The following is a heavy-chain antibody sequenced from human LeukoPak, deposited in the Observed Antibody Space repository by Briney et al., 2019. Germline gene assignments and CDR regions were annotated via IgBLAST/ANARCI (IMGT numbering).Heavy chain of an antibody. J-gene: IGHJ5*02. D-gene: IGHD3-10*01. CDR2: IIPIFGTA. CDR3: ARAGVRITMVRGVIAEYNWFDP. Sequence: SVKVSCKASGGTFSSYAISWVRQAPGQGLEWMGGIIPIFGTANYAQKFQGRVTITADKSTSTAYMELSSLRSEDTAVYYCARAGVRITMVRGVIAEYNWFDPWGQGTLVTVSS. V-gene: IGHV1-69*06. CDR1: GGTFSSYA.